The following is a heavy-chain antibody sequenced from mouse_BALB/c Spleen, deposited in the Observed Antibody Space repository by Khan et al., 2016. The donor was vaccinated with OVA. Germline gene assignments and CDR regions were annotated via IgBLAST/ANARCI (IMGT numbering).Heavy chain of an antibody. V-gene: IGHV14-3*02. Sequence: VQLQQSGAELVKPGASVKLSCTASGFKIKDTYIHWVMQRPEQGLEWIGRIDPANGNTQYDPRFQGKATITADTSSNTAYLQFSSLTSEDTAVYYCGRGGWSYAMDYWGQGTSVTVSS. CDR2: IDPANGNT. CDR3: GRGGWSYAMDY. D-gene: IGHD1-1*02. CDR1: GFKIKDTY. J-gene: IGHJ4*01.